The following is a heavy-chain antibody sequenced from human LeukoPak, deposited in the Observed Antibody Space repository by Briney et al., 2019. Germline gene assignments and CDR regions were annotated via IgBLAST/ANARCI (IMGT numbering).Heavy chain of an antibody. J-gene: IGHJ4*02. D-gene: IGHD3-9*01. CDR1: GFTFNAYN. CDR3: AREYILTAYYGDY. Sequence: VASVKVSCKASGFTFNAYNIHWVRQAPGQGLEWMGWINPKSSGANYAQKFQGRVTMTWDTSISTAYMELSRLRSDDTAVYYCAREYILTAYYGDYWGQGTLVTVSS. CDR2: INPKSSGA. V-gene: IGHV1-2*02.